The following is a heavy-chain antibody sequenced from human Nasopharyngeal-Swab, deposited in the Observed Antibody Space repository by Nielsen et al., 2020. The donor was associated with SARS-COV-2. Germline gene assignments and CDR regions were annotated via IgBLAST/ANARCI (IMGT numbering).Heavy chain of an antibody. CDR3: ARSGEYGSGYVDY. J-gene: IGHJ4*02. Sequence: SVKVSCKDSGYTFTNYAMHWVRQAPGQRLEWMGWINAGNGNTKYSQNFQGRVTITRDTSASTAYMELSSLRSEDTAVYYCARSGEYGSGYVDYWGQGTLVTASS. CDR1: GYTFTNYA. V-gene: IGHV1-3*01. D-gene: IGHD6-19*01. CDR2: INAGNGNT.